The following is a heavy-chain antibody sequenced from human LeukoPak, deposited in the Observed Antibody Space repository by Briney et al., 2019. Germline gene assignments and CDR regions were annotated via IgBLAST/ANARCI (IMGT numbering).Heavy chain of an antibody. CDR2: ISGGNGYT. D-gene: IGHD2-21*01. Sequence: ASVKVSCKASGYSFTGFGLNWVRQAPGQGLEWMGWISGGNGYTNYLLRLQGRVTMTTDTSTSTAYLELRSLKSDDAAVYYCARDYCRGDGCHHALGYWGQGTLVTVSS. J-gene: IGHJ4*02. CDR1: GYSFTGFG. V-gene: IGHV1-18*01. CDR3: ARDYCRGDGCHHALGY.